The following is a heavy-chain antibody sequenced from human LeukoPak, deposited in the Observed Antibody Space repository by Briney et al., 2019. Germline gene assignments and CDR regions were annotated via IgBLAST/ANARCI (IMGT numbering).Heavy chain of an antibody. CDR3: ARLASHCSDSSCQVMRWFDP. V-gene: IGHV5-51*01. CDR1: GYSFSTYW. CDR2: IYPGDFDT. Sequence: GESLKISCKGSGYSFSTYWIGWVRQMPGKGLEWMDIIYPGDFDTRYSPSFQGQVTISVDKSINTAYLQWSSLKASDTAIYYCARLASHCSDSSCQVMRWFDPWGQGTLVTVSS. J-gene: IGHJ5*02. D-gene: IGHD2-2*01.